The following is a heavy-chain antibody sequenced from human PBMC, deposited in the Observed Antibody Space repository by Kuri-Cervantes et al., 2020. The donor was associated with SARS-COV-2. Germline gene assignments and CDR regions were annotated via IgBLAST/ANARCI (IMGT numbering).Heavy chain of an antibody. Sequence: GESLKISCAASGFTFSSYAMSWVRQAPGKGLEWVSAINGSGGSTYYADSVKGRFTISRDNSKNTLYLQMNSLRAEDTAVYYCAKIGTQYCSAGSCYVDYWGQGTLVTVSS. V-gene: IGHV3-23*01. J-gene: IGHJ4*02. CDR1: GFTFSSYA. D-gene: IGHD2-15*01. CDR3: AKIGTQYCSAGSCYVDY. CDR2: INGSGGST.